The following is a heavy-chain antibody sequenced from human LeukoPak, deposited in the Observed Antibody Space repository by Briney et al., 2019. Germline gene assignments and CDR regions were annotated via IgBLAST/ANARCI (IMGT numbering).Heavy chain of an antibody. Sequence: SETLSLTCTVSGYSISSGYYWGWIRQPPGKGPEWIGRIYTSGSTNYNPSLKSRVTISVDTSKNQFSLKLSSVTAADTAVYYCARERGMATQLKHDAFDIWGQGTMVTVSS. J-gene: IGHJ3*02. CDR1: GYSISSGYY. V-gene: IGHV4-38-2*02. D-gene: IGHD5-24*01. CDR3: ARERGMATQLKHDAFDI. CDR2: IYTSGST.